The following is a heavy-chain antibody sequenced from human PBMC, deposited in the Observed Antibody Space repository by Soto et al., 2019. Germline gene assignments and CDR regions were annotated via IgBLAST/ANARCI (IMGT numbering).Heavy chain of an antibody. V-gene: IGHV3-64D*06. CDR1: GCIFSEST. Sequence: XGSLRLSCSASGCIFSESTIYWVRQVPGRGLDAISAVITSGRSTYYADSVKDRSTISRDNSKNTLFLQMGSLRPEDTAIYYCVKQAHGLDGVAFGYWRQGTQFTVSS. J-gene: IGHJ4*02. CDR2: VITSGRST. D-gene: IGHD2-15*01. CDR3: VKQAHGLDGVAFGY.